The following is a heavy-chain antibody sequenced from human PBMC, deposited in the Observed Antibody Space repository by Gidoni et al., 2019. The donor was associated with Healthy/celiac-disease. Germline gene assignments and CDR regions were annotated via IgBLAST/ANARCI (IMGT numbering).Heavy chain of an antibody. CDR2: IRHNRNGE. J-gene: IGHJ4*02. D-gene: IGHD5-18*01. CDR1: GSTFRSYT. Sequence: QVQLAESGGGVGQPGGSLRLSCEASGSTFRSYTMHWVRRAPGMGLERVSFIRHNRNGEYYADSVKGRFTISRGDSKNTLYLQMNSLEPDGTAVYYCARDNYGYDYWGQGTPVTVSS. CDR3: ARDNYGYDY. V-gene: IGHV3-30*02.